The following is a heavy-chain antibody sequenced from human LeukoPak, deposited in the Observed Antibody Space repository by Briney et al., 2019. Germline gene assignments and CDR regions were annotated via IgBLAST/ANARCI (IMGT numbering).Heavy chain of an antibody. CDR2: INHSGST. CDR3: ARRDFWSGYYNY. V-gene: IGHV4-61*08. J-gene: IGHJ4*02. CDR1: GGSISSGDYY. Sequence: SETLSLTCTVSGGSISSGDYYWSWIRQPPGKGLEWIGEINHSGSTNYNPSLKSRVTISLDTSKNRFSLKLSSVTAADTAVYYCARRDFWSGYYNYWGQGTLVTVSS. D-gene: IGHD3-3*01.